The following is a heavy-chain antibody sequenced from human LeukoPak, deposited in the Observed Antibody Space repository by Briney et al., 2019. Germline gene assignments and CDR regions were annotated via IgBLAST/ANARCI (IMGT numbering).Heavy chain of an antibody. CDR2: ISGSGGST. J-gene: IGHJ4*02. D-gene: IGHD3-9*01. CDR3: AKLYGVLRYFDWLVPLDY. Sequence: GGTLRLSCAASGFSFSSYGMSWVRQAPGKGLEWVSAISGSGGSTYYADSVKGRFTISRDNSKNTLYLQMNNLRAEDTAVYYCAKLYGVLRYFDWLVPLDYWGQGTLVTVSS. CDR1: GFSFSSYG. V-gene: IGHV3-23*01.